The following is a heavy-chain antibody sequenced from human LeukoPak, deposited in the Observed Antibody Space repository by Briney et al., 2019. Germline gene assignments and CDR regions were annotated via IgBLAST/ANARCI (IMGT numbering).Heavy chain of an antibody. CDR3: ARQSSTDYYYYGLDV. D-gene: IGHD1-1*01. CDR1: GDRVSSNSAA. CDR2: TYYRSKWHY. Sequence: SQTLSLTFAISGDRVSSNSAAWNWIRQSPSRGLEWLGRTYYRSKWHYDYAESVKRRITVNPDTSKNQLFLQLNSVTPEDTAVYYCARQSSTDYYYYGLDVWGQGTTVAVSS. J-gene: IGHJ6*02. V-gene: IGHV6-1*01.